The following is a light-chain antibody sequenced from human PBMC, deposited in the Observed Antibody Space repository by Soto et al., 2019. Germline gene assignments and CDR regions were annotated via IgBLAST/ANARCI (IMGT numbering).Light chain of an antibody. CDR2: EVS. J-gene: IGLJ1*01. Sequence: QSALTQPASVSGSPGQSITISCTGTSSDVGGYNYVSWYQQFPGKAPQLMIYEVSNRPSGVSNRFSGSKSGNTASLTISGLQAEDEAEYYCSSYTTSSTLDVFGTGTKVTVL. V-gene: IGLV2-14*01. CDR3: SSYTTSSTLDV. CDR1: SSDVGGYNY.